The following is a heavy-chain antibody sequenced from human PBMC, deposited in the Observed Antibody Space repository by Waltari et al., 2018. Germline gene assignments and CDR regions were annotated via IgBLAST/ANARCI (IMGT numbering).Heavy chain of an antibody. J-gene: IGHJ6*03. CDR2: IYYSGST. Sequence: QVQLQESGPGLVKPSETLSLTCTVSGGSISSHYWSWIRQPPGKGLEWIGYIYYSGSTNYNPALKSRVTISVDTSKNQFSLKLSSVTAADTAVYYCARGGGIAARTRVYYMDVWGKGTTVTVSS. CDR3: ARGGGIAARTRVYYMDV. CDR1: GGSISSHY. V-gene: IGHV4-59*11. D-gene: IGHD6-6*01.